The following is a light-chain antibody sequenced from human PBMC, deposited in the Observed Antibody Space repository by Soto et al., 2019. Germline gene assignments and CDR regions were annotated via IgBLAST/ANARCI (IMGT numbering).Light chain of an antibody. CDR1: SSDVGSYNR. V-gene: IGLV2-18*02. CDR3: SSYTSSNSVV. Sequence: QSALTQPPSVSGSPGQSVTISCTGTSSDVGSYNRVSWYQQPPGTAPKLMIYEVSNRPSGVPDRFSGSKSGNTASLTISGLQAEDEADYYCSSYTSSNSVVFGGGTKLTAL. J-gene: IGLJ2*01. CDR2: EVS.